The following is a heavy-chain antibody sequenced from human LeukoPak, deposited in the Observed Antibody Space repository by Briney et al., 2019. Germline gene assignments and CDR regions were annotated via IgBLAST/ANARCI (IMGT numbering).Heavy chain of an antibody. CDR3: ARLLSREVTGTYFDY. D-gene: IGHD1-7*01. CDR1: GGSISSYY. J-gene: IGHJ4*02. Sequence: SETLSLTCTVSGGSISSYYWSWIRQPPGKGLEWIGSIYYSGSTYYNPSLKSRVTISVDTSKNQFSLKLSSVTAADTAVYYCARLLSREVTGTYFDYWGQGTLVTVSS. V-gene: IGHV4-59*05. CDR2: IYYSGST.